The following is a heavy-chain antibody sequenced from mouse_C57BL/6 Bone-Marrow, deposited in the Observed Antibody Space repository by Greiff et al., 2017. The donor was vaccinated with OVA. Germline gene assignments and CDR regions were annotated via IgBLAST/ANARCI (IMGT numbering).Heavy chain of an antibody. CDR3: ARHYYGSSRSWFAY. D-gene: IGHD1-1*01. Sequence: VKLMESGAELVRPGASVKLSCKASGYTFTDYYINWVKQRPGQGLEWIARIYPGSGNTYYNEKFKGKATLTAEKSSSTAYMQLSSLTSEDSAVYFCARHYYGSSRSWFAYWGQGTLVTVSA. V-gene: IGHV1-76*01. CDR1: GYTFTDYY. CDR2: IYPGSGNT. J-gene: IGHJ3*01.